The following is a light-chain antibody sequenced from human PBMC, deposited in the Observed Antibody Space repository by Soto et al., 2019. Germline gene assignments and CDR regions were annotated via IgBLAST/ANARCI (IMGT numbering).Light chain of an antibody. V-gene: IGLV2-8*01. CDR1: SSDIGGYNS. J-gene: IGLJ1*01. CDR2: DVT. Sequence: QSVLTQSPSASGSPGQSVTISCTGTSSDIGGYNSVSWYQQHPGKAPKVMIYDVTKRPSGVPDRFSSSKAGNTASLTVPALQAEDAAAYSCSSYTDRKNLVFGTGTKV. CDR3: SSYTDRKNLV.